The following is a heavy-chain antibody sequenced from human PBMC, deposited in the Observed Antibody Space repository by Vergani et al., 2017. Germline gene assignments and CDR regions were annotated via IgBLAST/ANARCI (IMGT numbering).Heavy chain of an antibody. CDR1: GFTFSSYS. J-gene: IGHJ4*02. D-gene: IGHD5-12*01. V-gene: IGHV3-21*01. CDR3: ARDLGGIDSGYDIDY. Sequence: EVQLLESGGGLVKPGGSLRLSCAASGFTFSSYSMNWVRQAPGKGLEWVSSISSSSSYIYYADSVKGRFTISRDNAKNSLYLQMNSLRAEDTAVYYCARDLGGIDSGYDIDYWGQGTLVTVSS. CDR2: ISSSSSYI.